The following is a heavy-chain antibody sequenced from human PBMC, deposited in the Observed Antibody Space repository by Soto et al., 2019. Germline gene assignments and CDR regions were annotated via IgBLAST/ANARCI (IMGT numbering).Heavy chain of an antibody. Sequence: SVKVSCKASGGTFSSYAISWVRQAPGQGLEWVGGIIPIFGTANYAQKFQGRVTITADESTSTAYMELSSLRSEDTAVYYCARSPQRDCTNGVCYFDYWGQGTLVTVSS. V-gene: IGHV1-69*13. D-gene: IGHD2-8*01. CDR1: GGTFSSYA. J-gene: IGHJ4*02. CDR2: IIPIFGTA. CDR3: ARSPQRDCTNGVCYFDY.